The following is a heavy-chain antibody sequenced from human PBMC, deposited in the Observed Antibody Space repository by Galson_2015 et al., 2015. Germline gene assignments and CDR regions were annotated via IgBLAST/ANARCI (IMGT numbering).Heavy chain of an antibody. V-gene: IGHV4-61*02. J-gene: IGHJ5*02. Sequence: TLSLTCTVSGGSISSGSYYWSWIRQPAGKGLEWIGRIYTSGSTNYNPSLKSRVTISVDTSKNQFSLKLSSVTAADTAVYYCARAGGWYWFDPWGQGTLVTVSS. CDR3: ARAGGWYWFDP. CDR1: GGSISSGSYY. CDR2: IYTSGST. D-gene: IGHD6-19*01.